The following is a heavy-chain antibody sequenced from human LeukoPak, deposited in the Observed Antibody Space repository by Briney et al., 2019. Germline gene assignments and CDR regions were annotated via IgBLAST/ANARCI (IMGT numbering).Heavy chain of an antibody. CDR2: IYYSGST. J-gene: IGHJ6*03. V-gene: IGHV4-59*01. CDR1: GGSISSYY. Sequence: ASETLSLTCTVSGGSISSYYWSWIRQPPGKGLEWIGYIYYSGSTNYNPSLKSRVTISVDTSKNQFSLKLSSVTAADTAVYYCARAPFSSGWYPNYYYYYMDVWGKGTTVTVSS. CDR3: ARAPFSSGWYPNYYYYYMDV. D-gene: IGHD6-19*01.